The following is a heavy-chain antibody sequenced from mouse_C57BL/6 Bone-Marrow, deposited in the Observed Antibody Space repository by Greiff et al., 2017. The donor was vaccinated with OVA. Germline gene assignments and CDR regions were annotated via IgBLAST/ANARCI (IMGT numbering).Heavy chain of an antibody. D-gene: IGHD2-3*01. Sequence: VKLVESGTELVKPGASVKLSCKASGYTFTSYWMHWVKQRPGQGLEWIGNINPSNGGTNYNEKFKSKATLTVDKSSSTAYMQLSSLTSEDSAVYYCAREGFLYDRDLFAYWGQGTLVTVSA. CDR1: GYTFTSYW. V-gene: IGHV1-53*01. CDR2: INPSNGGT. J-gene: IGHJ3*01. CDR3: AREGFLYDRDLFAY.